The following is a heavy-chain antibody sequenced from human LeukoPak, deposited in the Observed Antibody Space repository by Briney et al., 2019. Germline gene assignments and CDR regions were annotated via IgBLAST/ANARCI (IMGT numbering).Heavy chain of an antibody. J-gene: IGHJ5*02. CDR2: IYYSGST. CDR1: GGSISSSSYY. V-gene: IGHV4-39*01. Sequence: SETLSLTCTVSGGSISSSSYYWGWIRQPPGKGLEWIGSIYYSGSTYYNPSLKSRVTISVDTSKNQFSLKLCSVTAADTAVYYCARLIGYCSSTSCLKFDPWGQGTLVTVSS. D-gene: IGHD2-2*01. CDR3: ARLIGYCSSTSCLKFDP.